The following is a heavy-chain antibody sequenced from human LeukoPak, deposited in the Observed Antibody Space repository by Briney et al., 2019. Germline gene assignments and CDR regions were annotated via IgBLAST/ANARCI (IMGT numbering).Heavy chain of an antibody. Sequence: SETLSLTCTVSGYSISSGYYWGWIRQPPGKGLEWIGSIYHSGSTYYNPSLKSRVTISADTSKNQFSLKLSSVTAADTAVYYCARVQLGDAFDIWGQGTMVTVSS. D-gene: IGHD5-18*01. CDR2: IYHSGST. CDR3: ARVQLGDAFDI. V-gene: IGHV4-38-2*02. CDR1: GYSISSGYY. J-gene: IGHJ3*02.